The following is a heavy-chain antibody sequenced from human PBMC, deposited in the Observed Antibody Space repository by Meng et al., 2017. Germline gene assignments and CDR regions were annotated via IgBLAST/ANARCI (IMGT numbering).Heavy chain of an antibody. Sequence: ASVKVSCKASGYTFPDYYLHWVRRAPGQGLEWMGRINPKSGDTHYAQKFQGRVTMTGDTSISTAYMELSGLGSDDTAMYYCARDEDISAAGKLFGDYWGQGTLVTVSS. J-gene: IGHJ4*02. CDR2: INPKSGDT. D-gene: IGHD6-13*01. CDR1: GYTFPDYY. CDR3: ARDEDISAAGKLFGDY. V-gene: IGHV1-2*06.